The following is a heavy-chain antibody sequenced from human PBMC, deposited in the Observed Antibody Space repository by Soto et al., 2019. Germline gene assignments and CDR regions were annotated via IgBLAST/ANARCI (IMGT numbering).Heavy chain of an antibody. V-gene: IGHV1-46*01. CDR3: ASGNSVWFEGYYYYGMDV. CDR1: GYTFTGYY. J-gene: IGHJ6*02. D-gene: IGHD3-10*01. Sequence: SSVKVSCKASGYTFTGYYMHWVRQAPGQWLEWMGIINPSGGSTSYAQKFQGRGTMTRDTSTSTVYMELSSLRSEDTAVYYCASGNSVWFEGYYYYGMDVWGQGTTVTVSS. CDR2: INPSGGST.